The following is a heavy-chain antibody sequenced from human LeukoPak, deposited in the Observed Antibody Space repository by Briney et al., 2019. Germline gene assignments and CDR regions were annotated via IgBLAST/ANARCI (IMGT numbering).Heavy chain of an antibody. Sequence: GRSLRLSCATSGFTFRNYGMHWVRQAPGMGLEWVAIIYYDGSNQYYADSVKGRFTISRDNSKNTLYLQLNSLRAEDTAMYYCARDRGQSYFDYWGQGTLVTVSS. CDR1: GFTFRNYG. CDR2: IYYDGSNQ. D-gene: IGHD3-10*01. V-gene: IGHV3-33*01. CDR3: ARDRGQSYFDY. J-gene: IGHJ4*02.